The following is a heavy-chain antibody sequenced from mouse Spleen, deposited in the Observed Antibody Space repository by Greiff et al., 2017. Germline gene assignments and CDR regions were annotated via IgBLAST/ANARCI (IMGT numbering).Heavy chain of an antibody. CDR1: GYTFTSYW. D-gene: IGHD1-1*01. V-gene: IGHV1-69*01. CDR3: ARYFNYYGSSYD. J-gene: IGHJ2*01. Sequence: QVQLQQPGAELVMPGASVKLSCKASGYTFTSYWMHWVKQRPGQGLEWIGEIDPSDSYTNYNQKFKGKATLTVDKSSSTAYMQLSSLTSEDSAVYYCARYFNYYGSSYDWGQGTTLTVSS. CDR2: IDPSDSYT.